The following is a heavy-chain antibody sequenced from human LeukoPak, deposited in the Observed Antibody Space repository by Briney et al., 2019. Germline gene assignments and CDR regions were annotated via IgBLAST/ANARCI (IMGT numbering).Heavy chain of an antibody. D-gene: IGHD6-13*01. CDR3: AKVAAADHSFDY. J-gene: IGHJ4*02. V-gene: IGHV3-11*01. CDR2: ISSSGGTI. Sequence: GGSLRLSCAASGFTFSDYYMSWIRQAPGKGLEWVSYISSSGGTIYYADSVKGRFTISRDNSKNTLYLQMNSLRAEDTAVYYCAKVAAADHSFDYWGQGTLVTVSS. CDR1: GFTFSDYY.